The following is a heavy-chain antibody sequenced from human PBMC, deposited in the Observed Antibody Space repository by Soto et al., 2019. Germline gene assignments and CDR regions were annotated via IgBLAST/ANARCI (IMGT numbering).Heavy chain of an antibody. CDR3: AGHQNYYSSGSYDF. CDR1: GGSVNTYY. D-gene: IGHD3-10*01. Sequence: QVQLQESGPGLVKPSETLALTCTVSGGSVNTYYWSWIRQPPGKGLEWIGYIYYSGSTNYNPSLKSRVTMSVDTSKNQFSLELSSVTAGDSAVYYCAGHQNYYSSGSYDFWGLGTLVTVSS. V-gene: IGHV4-59*08. J-gene: IGHJ4*02. CDR2: IYYSGST.